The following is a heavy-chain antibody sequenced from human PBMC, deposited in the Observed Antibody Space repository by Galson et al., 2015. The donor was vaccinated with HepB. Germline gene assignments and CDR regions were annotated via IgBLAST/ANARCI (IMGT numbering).Heavy chain of an antibody. V-gene: IGHV3-15*01. CDR1: GLGFSGTW. J-gene: IGHJ4*02. CDR3: SAEGSNDGSIFFVY. CDR2: IYNGGAT. Sequence: SLRLSCAIPASGLGFSGTWMSWVRQAPGKGLEWVGRIYNGGATDYAAPVKGRFTISRDDLRHTVYLQMNSLKSEDTALYYCSAEGSNDGSIFFVYWGQGALVTVSS. D-gene: IGHD3-10*01.